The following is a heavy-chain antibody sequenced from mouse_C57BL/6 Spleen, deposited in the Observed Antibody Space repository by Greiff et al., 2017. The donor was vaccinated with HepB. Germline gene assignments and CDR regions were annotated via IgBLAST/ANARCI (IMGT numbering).Heavy chain of an antibody. Sequence: EVQVVESGPGLVKPSQSLSLTCSVTGYSITSGYYWNWIRQFPGNKLEWMGYISYDGSNNYNPSLKNRISITRDTSKNQFFLKLNSVTTEDTATYYCARGPYYYGSGDAMDYWGQGTSVTVSS. V-gene: IGHV3-6*01. D-gene: IGHD1-1*01. J-gene: IGHJ4*01. CDR3: ARGPYYYGSGDAMDY. CDR1: GYSITSGYY. CDR2: ISYDGSN.